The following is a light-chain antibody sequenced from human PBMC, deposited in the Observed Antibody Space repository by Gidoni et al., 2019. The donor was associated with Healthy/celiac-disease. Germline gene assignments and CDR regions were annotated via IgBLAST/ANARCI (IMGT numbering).Light chain of an antibody. CDR1: QSLLHSNGYNY. Sequence: IVMTQSPLCLPVTPGEPASISCRSSQSLLHSNGYNYLDWYLQKPGQSPQLLIYLGSNRASGVPDRFSGSGSGTDFTLTISRVEAEDVGVYYCMQALQTPITFGQXTRLEIK. CDR3: MQALQTPIT. J-gene: IGKJ5*01. CDR2: LGS. V-gene: IGKV2-28*01.